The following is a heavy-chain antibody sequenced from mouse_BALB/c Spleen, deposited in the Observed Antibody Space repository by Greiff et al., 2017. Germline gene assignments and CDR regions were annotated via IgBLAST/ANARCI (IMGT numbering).Heavy chain of an antibody. D-gene: IGHD1-1*01. CDR3: ATYYGSSYPYAMDY. CDR2: ISSGSSTI. CDR1: GFTFSSFG. V-gene: IGHV5-17*02. J-gene: IGHJ4*01. Sequence: EVQVVESGGGLVQPGGSRKLSCAASGFTFSSFGMHWVRQAPEKGLEWVAYISSGSSTIYYADTVKGRFTISRDNPKNTLFLQMTSLRSEDTAMYYCATYYGSSYPYAMDYWGQGTSVTVSS.